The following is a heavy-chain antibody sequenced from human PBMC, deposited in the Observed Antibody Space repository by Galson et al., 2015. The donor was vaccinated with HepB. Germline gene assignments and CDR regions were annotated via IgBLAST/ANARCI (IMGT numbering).Heavy chain of an antibody. V-gene: IGHV3-33*08. J-gene: IGHJ4*02. CDR3: ARVVYPYYYDSSGYPDY. D-gene: IGHD3-22*01. Sequence: SLRLSCAASGFTFSSYGMHWVRQAPGKGLEWVAVIWYDGSNKYYADSVKGRFTISRDNSKNTLYLQMNSLRAEDTAVYYCARVVYPYYYDSSGYPDYWGQGTLVTVSS. CDR2: IWYDGSNK. CDR1: GFTFSSYG.